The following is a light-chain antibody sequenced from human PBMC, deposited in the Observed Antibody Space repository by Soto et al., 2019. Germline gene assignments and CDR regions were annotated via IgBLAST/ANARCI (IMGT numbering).Light chain of an antibody. J-gene: IGLJ2*01. CDR3: CSYAGSSTFGVV. V-gene: IGLV2-23*02. Sequence: QSALTQPASVSGSPGQSITISCTGTSSDVGSYNLVSWYQQHPGKAPKLMIYEVSKRPSGVSNRFSGSKSGNTASLTISGLQAEDKADYYCCSYAGSSTFGVVFGGGTKLTVL. CDR2: EVS. CDR1: SSDVGSYNL.